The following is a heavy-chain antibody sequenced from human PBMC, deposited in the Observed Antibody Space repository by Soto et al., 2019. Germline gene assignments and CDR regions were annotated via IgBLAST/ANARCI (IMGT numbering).Heavy chain of an antibody. CDR1: GYTFPNFG. Sequence: QAQLVQSGAEVKKPGASVKVSCKASGYTFPNFGITWVRQAPGQGLEWLGWISTHNGNTDYAQNVQGRFTLTTDTSKSTAYMELRSLRSDDTAVYFCARGPIVALANLDDNFDIGGQGTMVTVSS. D-gene: IGHD5-12*01. CDR3: ARGPIVALANLDDNFDI. CDR2: ISTHNGNT. V-gene: IGHV1-18*01. J-gene: IGHJ3*02.